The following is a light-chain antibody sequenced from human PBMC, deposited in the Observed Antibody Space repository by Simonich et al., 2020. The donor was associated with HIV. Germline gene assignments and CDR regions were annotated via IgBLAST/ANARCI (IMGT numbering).Light chain of an antibody. CDR3: QQYYSTPPYT. V-gene: IGKV4-1*01. Sequence: DIVMTQSPDSLAVSLGERATINCKSSQSVLYSSNTKNYLAWYQQKPGQPPKLLIYWASTRESGVPDRFSASGSGTDFTLTISSLQAEDVAVYYCQQYYSTPPYTFGQGTKLEIK. CDR2: WAS. CDR1: QSVLYSSNTKNY. J-gene: IGKJ2*01.